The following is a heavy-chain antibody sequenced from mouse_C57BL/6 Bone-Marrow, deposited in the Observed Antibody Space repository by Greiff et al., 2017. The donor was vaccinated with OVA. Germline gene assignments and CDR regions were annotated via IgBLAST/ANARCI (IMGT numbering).Heavy chain of an antibody. CDR1: GYTFTSYG. CDR2: IYPRSGNT. J-gene: IGHJ2*01. D-gene: IGHD2-2*01. CDR3: ARGRGYDEGFFDY. V-gene: IGHV1-81*01. Sequence: QVQLKQSGAELARPGASVKLSCKASGYTFTSYGISWVKQRTGQGLEWIGEIYPRSGNTYYNEKFKGKATLTADKSSSTAYMELRSLTSEDSAVYFCARGRGYDEGFFDYWGQGTTLTVSS.